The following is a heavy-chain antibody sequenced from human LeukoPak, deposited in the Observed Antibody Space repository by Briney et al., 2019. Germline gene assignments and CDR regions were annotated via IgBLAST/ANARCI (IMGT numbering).Heavy chain of an antibody. J-gene: IGHJ4*02. CDR3: ASGTDYGFSVY. CDR2: ISTSPSYV. Sequence: GGSLRLSCAASGFTFSNYTMNWVRQAPGKGLEWVSSISTSPSYVYYADSLKGRFTISRDNAQNSLCLQMRSLRVEDTAVYYCASGTDYGFSVYWGQGTLVSVSS. CDR1: GFTFSNYT. D-gene: IGHD4-17*01. V-gene: IGHV3-21*01.